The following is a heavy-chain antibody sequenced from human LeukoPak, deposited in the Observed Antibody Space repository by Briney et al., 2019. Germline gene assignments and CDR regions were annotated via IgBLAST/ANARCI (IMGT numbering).Heavy chain of an antibody. CDR3: ASATLYYYYGMDV. CDR1: GGSIRSSNW. J-gene: IGHJ6*04. CDR2: IYHSGSP. V-gene: IGHV4-4*02. Sequence: SETLSLTCAVSGGSIRSSNWWSWVRQPPGKGLEWIGEIYHSGSPNYNPSLKSRVTISVDKSKSQFSLKLSSVTAADTAVYYCASATLYYYYGMDVWGKGTTVTVSS.